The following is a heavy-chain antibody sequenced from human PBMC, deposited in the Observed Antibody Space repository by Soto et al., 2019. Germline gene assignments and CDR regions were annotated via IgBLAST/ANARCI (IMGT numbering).Heavy chain of an antibody. J-gene: IGHJ5*02. V-gene: IGHV4-59*01. CDR3: TRDRGIEVAGPGWFHP. Sequence: QVQLQESGPGLVKPSETLSLTCTVSGGSISGYYWSWIRQPPGKGLEWIGYIYYNGGTNYNPSLKSRVTISVDTSKIQFFLKVTSVTAADTAVYYCTRDRGIEVAGPGWFHPWGQGTLVTVSS. D-gene: IGHD6-19*01. CDR1: GGSISGYY. CDR2: IYYNGGT.